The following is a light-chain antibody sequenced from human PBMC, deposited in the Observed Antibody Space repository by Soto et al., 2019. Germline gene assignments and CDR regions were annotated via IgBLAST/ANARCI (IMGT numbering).Light chain of an antibody. CDR3: SSYTTSSTLV. V-gene: IGLV2-14*01. CDR2: EVT. Sequence: QSVLTQPASVSGSPGQSIAISCTGSSSDVGIYNYVSWYQQHPGKVPKLIIYEVTNRPSGVSNRFSGSKSGNTASLTISGRQAEDEADYYCSSYTTSSTLVFGTGTKLTVL. J-gene: IGLJ1*01. CDR1: SSDVGIYNY.